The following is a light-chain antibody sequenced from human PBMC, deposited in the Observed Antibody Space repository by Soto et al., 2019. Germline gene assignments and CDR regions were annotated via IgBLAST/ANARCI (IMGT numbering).Light chain of an antibody. Sequence: DIVMTQSPDSLAVSLGERATINCKSSQSVLYSSNNKNYLAWYQQKPGQPPKLLIYWASTRDSGVPDRFSGSGSGTDFTLTISSLQAEDVSVYYCQQYYSIPYTFCQGTKLEIK. J-gene: IGKJ2*01. CDR3: QQYYSIPYT. CDR1: QSVLYSSNNKNY. V-gene: IGKV4-1*01. CDR2: WAS.